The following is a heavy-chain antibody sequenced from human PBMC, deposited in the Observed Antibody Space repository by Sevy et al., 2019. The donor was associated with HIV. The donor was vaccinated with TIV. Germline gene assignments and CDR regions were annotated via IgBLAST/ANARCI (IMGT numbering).Heavy chain of an antibody. CDR3: ARLHPHIAAARAMDV. CDR1: GFTVTNNY. CDR2: SYSEDSR. V-gene: IGHV3-53*01. D-gene: IGHD6-13*01. Sequence: GGSLRLSCAASGFTVTNNYISWVRQAPGKGLDWVALSYSEDSRYFADSVRGRFTISRDSLKNTLYLQMNSLRAEDTAVYYCARLHPHIAAARAMDVWGQGTTVTVSS. J-gene: IGHJ6*02.